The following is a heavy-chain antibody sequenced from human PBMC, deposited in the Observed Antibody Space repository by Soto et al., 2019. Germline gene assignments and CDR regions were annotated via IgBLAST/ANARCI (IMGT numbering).Heavy chain of an antibody. CDR3: ARVDANSFDY. Sequence: ASVKVSCKASGGTFSIYAIIWVRQAPGQGLEWMGGIIPIFGTANYAQKFQGRVTITADESTSTAYMELSSLRSEDTAVYYCARVDANSFDYWGQGTLVTVSS. V-gene: IGHV1-69*13. CDR1: GGTFSIYA. D-gene: IGHD7-27*01. CDR2: IIPIFGTA. J-gene: IGHJ4*02.